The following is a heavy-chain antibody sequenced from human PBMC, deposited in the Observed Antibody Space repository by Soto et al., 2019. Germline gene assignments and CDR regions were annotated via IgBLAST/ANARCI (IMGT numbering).Heavy chain of an antibody. CDR3: AINEGRDVSNFDY. D-gene: IGHD2-15*01. J-gene: IGHJ4*02. CDR2: IIPIFGTA. V-gene: IGHV1-69*01. Sequence: QVQLVQSGAEVKKPGSSVKVSCKASGGIFTRYDIRWVRQAPRQGLEWMGAIIPIFGTANYAQKLQGRVTITANASTSTAYMELSSLRSEDTAIYYCAINEGRDVSNFDYWGQGTLVTVSS. CDR1: GGIFTRYD.